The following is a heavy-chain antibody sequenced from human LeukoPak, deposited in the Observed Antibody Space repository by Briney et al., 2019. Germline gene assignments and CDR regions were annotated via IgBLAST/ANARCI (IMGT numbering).Heavy chain of an antibody. V-gene: IGHV1-8*03. CDR2: MNPNSGNT. D-gene: IGHD5-12*01. CDR1: GYTFTSYD. J-gene: IGHJ3*02. CDR3: ARALGIVATTNDAFDI. Sequence: ASVKVSCKASGYTFTSYDINWVRQATGQGLEWMGWMNPNSGNTGYAQKFQGRVTITRNTSISTAYMELSSLRSEDTAVYYCARALGIVATTNDAFDIWGQGTMVTVPS.